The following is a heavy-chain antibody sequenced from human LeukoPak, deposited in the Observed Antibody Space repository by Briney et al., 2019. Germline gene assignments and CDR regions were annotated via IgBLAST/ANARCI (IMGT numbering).Heavy chain of an antibody. D-gene: IGHD2-21*01. CDR1: GFTFSSYG. J-gene: IGHJ5*02. Sequence: GGSLRLSCAASGFTFSSYGMHWVRQAPGKGLDWVAFIHHDGSNKYYADSVKGRFTISRDNAKNSLYLQMNSLRAEDTAVYYCARDSWAGAGGDSGLNWFDPWGQGTLVTVSS. CDR2: IHHDGSNK. CDR3: ARDSWAGAGGDSGLNWFDP. V-gene: IGHV3-30*02.